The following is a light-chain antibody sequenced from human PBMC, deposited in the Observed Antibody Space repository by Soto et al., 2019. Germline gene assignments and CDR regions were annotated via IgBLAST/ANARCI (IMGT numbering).Light chain of an antibody. J-gene: IGLJ2*01. CDR2: EVS. V-gene: IGLV2-14*01. CDR1: HNDIGTYDY. CDR3: SSYRRNRDVV. Sequence: QSVLTQPPSVSGSPGQSITISCTGNHNDIGTYDYVSWYQQHPGKAPKLVLYEVSNRPSGISNRFSGSKSGNTASLTISGLQAEDEADYYCSSYRRNRDVVFGGGTKVTVL.